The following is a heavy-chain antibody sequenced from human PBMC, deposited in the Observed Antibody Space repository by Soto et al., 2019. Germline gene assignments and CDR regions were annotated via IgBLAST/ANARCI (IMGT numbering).Heavy chain of an antibody. V-gene: IGHV3-7*01. CDR1: GFTFTDYW. CDR3: ARDMGVFWSGYPEGGFDY. CDR2: IKQDGSEK. Sequence: GGSLRLSCAASGFTFTDYWMSWVRQAPRKGLEWVANIKQDGSEKYYADSAKGRFIISRDNAKTSLYLQMNSLRAEDTAVYYCARDMGVFWSGYPEGGFDYWGQGTPVTVS. D-gene: IGHD3-3*01. J-gene: IGHJ4*02.